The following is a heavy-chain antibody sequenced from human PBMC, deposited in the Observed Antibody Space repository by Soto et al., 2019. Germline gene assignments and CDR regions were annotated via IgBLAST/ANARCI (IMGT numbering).Heavy chain of an antibody. CDR3: ARGRGCSDAVGYIDS. V-gene: IGHV4-38-2*01. J-gene: IGHJ4*02. CDR2: FYDSGST. Sequence: PSETLSLTCVVSGYSIISGYLLGLIREPPGKVLEWIGSFYDSGSTYYNPSLKSRVTISADTSKNQFSLQLSSVTAADTAVYYCARGRGCSDAVGYIDSWGQGTLVTVSS. D-gene: IGHD2-15*01. CDR1: GYSIISGYL.